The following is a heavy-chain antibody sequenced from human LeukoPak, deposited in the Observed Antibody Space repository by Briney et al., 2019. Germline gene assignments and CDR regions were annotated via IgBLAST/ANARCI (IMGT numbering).Heavy chain of an antibody. J-gene: IGHJ5*02. D-gene: IGHD3-9*01. CDR2: ISGSGGST. Sequence: PGGSLRLSCAASGFTFSSYAMSWVRQAPGKGLEWVSAISGSGGSTYYADSVKGRFTISRDNSKNTLYLQMNSLRAEDTAVYYCAKDGPPYTLLYFDGGPYNWFDPWGQGTLVTVSS. CDR1: GFTFSSYA. CDR3: AKDGPPYTLLYFDGGPYNWFDP. V-gene: IGHV3-23*01.